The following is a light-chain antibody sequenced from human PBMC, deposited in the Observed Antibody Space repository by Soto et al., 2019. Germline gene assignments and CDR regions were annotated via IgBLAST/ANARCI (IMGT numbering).Light chain of an antibody. J-gene: IGLJ2*01. CDR2: EVN. CDR3: SSYAGSNVLHVV. V-gene: IGLV2-8*01. Sequence: QSVLTQPPSASGSPGQSVTISCTGSSSDVGGYNYVSWYQQYPGKAPKLVIYEVNKRPSGVPDRFSGSKSGNMASLTVSGLQAEDEADYYCSSYAGSNVLHVVFGGGTKLTVL. CDR1: SSDVGGYNY.